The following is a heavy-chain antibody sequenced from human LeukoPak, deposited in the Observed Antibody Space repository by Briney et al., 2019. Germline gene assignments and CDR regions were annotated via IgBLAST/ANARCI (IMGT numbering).Heavy chain of an antibody. CDR3: ARSLIVGATAPDY. V-gene: IGHV3-66*01. CDR1: GFTVSSKY. J-gene: IGHJ4*02. D-gene: IGHD1-26*01. Sequence: PGGSLRLSCAASGFTVSSKYMSWVRQAPGKGLEWVSVIYSGGNTYYADSVKGRFSISRDISTNTLYLQMNSLRAGDTAVYFCARSLIVGATAPDYWGQGTLVTVSS. CDR2: IYSGGNT.